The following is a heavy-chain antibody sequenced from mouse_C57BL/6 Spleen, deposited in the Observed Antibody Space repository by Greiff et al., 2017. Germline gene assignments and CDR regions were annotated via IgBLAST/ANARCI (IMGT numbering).Heavy chain of an antibody. J-gene: IGHJ2*01. D-gene: IGHD3-2*02. CDR3: AREAYHDY. CDR1: GYTFTDYY. CDR2: INPYNGGT. Sequence: DVKLQESGPVLVKPGASVKMSCKASGYTFTDYYMNWVKQSHGKSLEWIGVINPYNGGTSYNQKFKGKATLTVDKSSSTAYMELNSLTSEDSAVYYCAREAYHDYWGQGTTLTVSS. V-gene: IGHV1-19*01.